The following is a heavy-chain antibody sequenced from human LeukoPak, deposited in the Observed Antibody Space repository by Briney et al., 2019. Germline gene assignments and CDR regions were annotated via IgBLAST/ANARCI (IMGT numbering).Heavy chain of an antibody. CDR3: ARDAYCSSTSCPHSSYFYYYMDV. CDR2: ISSSSSST. J-gene: IGHJ6*03. D-gene: IGHD2-2*01. Sequence: PGGSLRLSCAASGFFFSSYSLNWVRQAPGKGLEWVSSISSSSSSTYYADSVKGRFTISRDDAKNSLYLQMDSLRAEDTAMYYCARDAYCSSTSCPHSSYFYYYMDVWGKGTTVTVSS. CDR1: GFFFSSYS. V-gene: IGHV3-21*01.